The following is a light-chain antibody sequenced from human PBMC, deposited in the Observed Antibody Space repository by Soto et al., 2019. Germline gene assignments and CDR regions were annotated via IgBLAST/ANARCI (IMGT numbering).Light chain of an antibody. CDR3: QQYYSIPWT. Sequence: IQMTQSPSSLSASVGDRVYITWRASQSISTHLSWYQQKPGKAPKLLIYAASSLQSWVPSRFTGSGSGTDFTLTISSLQAEDVAVYYCQQYYSIPWTFGHGTKVDIK. CDR1: QSISTH. V-gene: IGKV1-39*01. J-gene: IGKJ1*01. CDR2: AAS.